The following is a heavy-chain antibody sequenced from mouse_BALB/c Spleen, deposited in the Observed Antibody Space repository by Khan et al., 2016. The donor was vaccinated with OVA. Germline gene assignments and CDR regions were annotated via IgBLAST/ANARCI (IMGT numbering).Heavy chain of an antibody. Sequence: VQLQESGAELVKPGASVKLSCKTSGYTFTNYWIQWVKQRPGQGLGWIGQIFPGTGTTYSNENFKAKATLTVVTSSSTAYMHLSSRTAEDSAVYFCARGYFGNYEFAYWGQGALVTVSA. CDR1: GYTFTNYW. CDR2: IFPGTGTT. CDR3: ARGYFGNYEFAY. J-gene: IGHJ3*01. D-gene: IGHD2-1*01. V-gene: IGHV1S132*01.